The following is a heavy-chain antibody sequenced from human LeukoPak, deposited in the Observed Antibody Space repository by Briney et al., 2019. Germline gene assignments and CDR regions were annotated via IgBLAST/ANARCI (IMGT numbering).Heavy chain of an antibody. CDR3: AKFSVSLAVTTFFSWFDP. CDR1: GFTFSSYA. Sequence: GGSLRLSCAASGFTFSSYAMSWVRQAPGKGLEWVSAISGSGGSTYYADSVKGRFTISRDNSKDTLYLQMNSLRAEDTAVYYCAKFSVSLAVTTFFSWFDPWGQGTLVTVSS. D-gene: IGHD4-17*01. J-gene: IGHJ5*02. V-gene: IGHV3-23*01. CDR2: ISGSGGST.